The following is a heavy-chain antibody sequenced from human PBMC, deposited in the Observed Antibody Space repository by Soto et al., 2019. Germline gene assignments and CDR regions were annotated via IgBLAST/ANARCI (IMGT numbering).Heavy chain of an antibody. CDR2: INHSGST. CDR1: GGSFSGYY. J-gene: IGHJ4*02. CDR3: ARVRWFGELPDY. V-gene: IGHV4-34*01. Sequence: SETLSLTCAVYGGSFSGYYWSWIRQPPGKGLEWIGEINHSGSTNYNPSLKSRVTISVDTSTSTAYMELRSLRSDDTAVYYCARVRWFGELPDYWGQGTLVTVSS. D-gene: IGHD3-10*01.